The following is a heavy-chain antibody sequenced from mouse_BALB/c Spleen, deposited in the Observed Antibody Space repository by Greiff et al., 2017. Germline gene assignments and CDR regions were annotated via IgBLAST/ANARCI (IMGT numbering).Heavy chain of an antibody. Sequence: QVQLKQSGAELVKPGASVKLSCKASGYTFTSYYMYWVKQRPGQGLEWIGEINPSSGGTNFNEKFKSKATLTVDKSSSTAYMQLSSLTSEDSAVYYCTREEEITTAPFAYWGQGTLVTVSA. CDR3: TREEEITTAPFAY. CDR1: GYTFTSYY. V-gene: IGHV1S81*02. J-gene: IGHJ3*01. D-gene: IGHD1-2*01. CDR2: INPSSGGT.